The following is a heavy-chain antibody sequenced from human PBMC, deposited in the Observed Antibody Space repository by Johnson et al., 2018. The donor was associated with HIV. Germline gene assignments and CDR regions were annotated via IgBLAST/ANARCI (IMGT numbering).Heavy chain of an antibody. J-gene: IGHJ3*01. CDR3: ARDWDYYDTSGYYYANMVDAFDV. Sequence: QVQLVESGGGLVKPGGSLRLSCAASGFTFSDYYMSWIRQAPGKGLAWVSYISSSGSTIYYADSVKGRFTISRYNAKNSLYLQMNSLRAEDTAVYYCARDWDYYDTSGYYYANMVDAFDVWGQGTVVTVSS. CDR1: GFTFSDYY. CDR2: ISSSGSTI. D-gene: IGHD3-22*01. V-gene: IGHV3-11*04.